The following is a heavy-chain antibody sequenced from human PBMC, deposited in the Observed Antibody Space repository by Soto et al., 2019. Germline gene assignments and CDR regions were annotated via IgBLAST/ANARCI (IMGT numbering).Heavy chain of an antibody. J-gene: IGHJ5*02. CDR2: IYYLGST. Sequence: PSETLSLTCSVSGGSMSEYFWSWIRQSPGKGLEWIGYIYYLGSTDYNPSLKSRVTISVDTSKNQFSLSLKSVTAADTAIYYCAKGRGFYSDNYFDPWGQGTQVTVSS. D-gene: IGHD3-22*01. V-gene: IGHV4-59*12. CDR3: AKGRGFYSDNYFDP. CDR1: GGSMSEYF.